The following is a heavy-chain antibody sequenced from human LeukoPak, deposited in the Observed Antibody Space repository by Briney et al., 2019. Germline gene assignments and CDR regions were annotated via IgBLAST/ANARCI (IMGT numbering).Heavy chain of an antibody. CDR1: GGSISSYY. Sequence: SETLSLTCTVSGGSISSYYWSWIRQPPGKGLEWIGYIYYSGSTNYNPSLKSRVTISVDTSKNQFSLKLSSVTAADTAVYYCARDSLRGTSGYSGYYFDYWGQGTLVTVSS. J-gene: IGHJ4*02. V-gene: IGHV4-59*01. CDR2: IYYSGST. CDR3: ARDSLRGTSGYSGYYFDY. D-gene: IGHD2-2*01.